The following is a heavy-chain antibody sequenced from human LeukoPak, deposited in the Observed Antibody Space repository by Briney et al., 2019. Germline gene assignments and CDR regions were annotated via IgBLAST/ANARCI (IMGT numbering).Heavy chain of an antibody. CDR1: GGSISSGSYY. Sequence: SQTLSLTCTVSGGSISSGSYYWSWIRQPAGKEREWIGRIYTSGSTNYNPSLKSRVTISVDTSKNQFSLKLTSVTAADTAVYYCARDGSGSFGFWWFDPWGQGTLVTVSS. D-gene: IGHD3-10*01. CDR3: ARDGSGSFGFWWFDP. J-gene: IGHJ5*02. CDR2: IYTSGST. V-gene: IGHV4-61*02.